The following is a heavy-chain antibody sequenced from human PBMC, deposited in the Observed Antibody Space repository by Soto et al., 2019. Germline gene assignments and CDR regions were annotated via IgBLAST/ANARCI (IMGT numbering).Heavy chain of an antibody. V-gene: IGHV4-34*01. CDR1: GGSFSDYY. CDR3: ARIFPGGYCSGGSCYRTPYDAFGI. J-gene: IGHJ3*02. CDR2: INHSGST. D-gene: IGHD2-15*01. Sequence: PSETLSLTCAVYGGSFSDYYWSWIRQPPGKGLEWIGEINHSGSTNYNPSLKSRVTISVDTSKNQFSLKLSSVTAADTAVYYCARIFPGGYCSGGSCYRTPYDAFGIWGQGTMVTVSS.